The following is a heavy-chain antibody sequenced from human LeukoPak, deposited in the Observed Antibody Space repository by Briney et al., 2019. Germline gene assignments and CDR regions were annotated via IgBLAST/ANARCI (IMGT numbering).Heavy chain of an antibody. CDR1: GGSIRSGSHY. J-gene: IGHJ4*02. V-gene: IGHV4-39*02. CDR3: AKRDDSGGNLVDL. D-gene: IGHD3-22*01. Sequence: SQTLSLTCTVSGGSIRSGSHYWAWIRQPPGKGLEWIGSIYYSGSTYYNPSLENRVTISIDTSKNHFSLKLSSLSAADTSVYYCAKRDDSGGNLVDLWGQGTLVTVS. CDR2: IYYSGST.